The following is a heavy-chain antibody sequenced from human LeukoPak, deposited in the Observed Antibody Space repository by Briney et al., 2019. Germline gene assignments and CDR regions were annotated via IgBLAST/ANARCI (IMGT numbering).Heavy chain of an antibody. Sequence: ASVKVSCKASGYTFTGYYMHWVRQAPGQGLEWMGWINPNSGGTNFAQKFQGRVTMTRDTSVSTAYMELSRLRSDDTAVYYCARGMIVEMATVTAFDIWGQGTMVTVSS. CDR2: INPNSGGT. CDR3: ARGMIVEMATVTAFDI. CDR1: GYTFTGYY. J-gene: IGHJ3*02. D-gene: IGHD5-24*01. V-gene: IGHV1-2*02.